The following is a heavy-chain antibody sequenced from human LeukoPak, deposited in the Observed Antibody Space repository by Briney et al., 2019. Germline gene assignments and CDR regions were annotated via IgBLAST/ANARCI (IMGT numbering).Heavy chain of an antibody. D-gene: IGHD6-19*01. CDR1: GGSISSYY. CDR2: IYYRGST. V-gene: IGHV4-59*01. Sequence: SETLSLTCTVSGGSISSYYWSRIGQPPGKGLEWIGYIYYRGSTNNNPSLKSRVTISVDTSKNQFSLKLSSVTAADTAVYYCAXXSDAGGWSNYFDYWGQGTLVTVSS. CDR3: AXXSDAGGWSNYFDY. J-gene: IGHJ4*02.